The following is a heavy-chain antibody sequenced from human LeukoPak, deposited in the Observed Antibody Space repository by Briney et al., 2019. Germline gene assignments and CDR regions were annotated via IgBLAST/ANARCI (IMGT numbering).Heavy chain of an antibody. J-gene: IGHJ4*02. CDR3: ARMDYYDSSGLGVY. CDR2: INPNSGGT. V-gene: IGHV1-2*02. CDR1: GYTFTGYY. Sequence: ASVKVSCKASGYTFTGYYMHWVRQAPGQGLEWMGWINPNSGGTNYAQKFQGRVTMTRDTSISTAYMELSRLRSDDTAVYYCARMDYYDSSGLGVYWGQGTLVTVSS. D-gene: IGHD3-22*01.